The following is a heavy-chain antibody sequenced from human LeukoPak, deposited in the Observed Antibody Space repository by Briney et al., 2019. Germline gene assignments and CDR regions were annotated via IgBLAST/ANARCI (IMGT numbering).Heavy chain of an antibody. V-gene: IGHV3-30*04. CDR2: IAYDGTIK. J-gene: IGHJ4*02. Sequence: QPGRSLRLSCAASGFTLRNYAMHWVRQAPGRGLKWVAVIAYDGTIKYYADSVKGRFTISRDDSQNTLYLQMNSLRDEDTAVYFCARDLFRGSPDYLDYWGQGTLVTVSS. CDR3: ARDLFRGSPDYLDY. CDR1: GFTLRNYA. D-gene: IGHD3-10*01.